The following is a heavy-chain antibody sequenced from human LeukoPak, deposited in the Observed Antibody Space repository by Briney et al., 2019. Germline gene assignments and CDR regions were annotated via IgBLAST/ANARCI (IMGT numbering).Heavy chain of an antibody. CDR2: IYTSGST. J-gene: IGHJ4*02. V-gene: IGHV4-4*09. CDR3: ARRSGNYRGIDY. Sequence: SETLSLTCTVSGGSISSYYWSWIRQPPGKGLEWIGYIYTSGSTNYNPALKSRVAISVDTSKNQFSLKLSSVTAADTAVYYCARRSGNYRGIDYWGQGTLVTVSS. CDR1: GGSISSYY. D-gene: IGHD1-26*01.